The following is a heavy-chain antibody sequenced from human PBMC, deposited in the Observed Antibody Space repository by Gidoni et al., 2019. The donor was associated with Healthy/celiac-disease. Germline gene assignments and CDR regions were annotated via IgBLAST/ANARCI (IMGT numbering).Heavy chain of an antibody. CDR1: VGTDSRDA. J-gene: IGHJ3*02. D-gene: IGHD2-15*01. CDR2: IIPILGIA. Sequence: QVQLVQSGGEEKKPGPSVKASCKASVGTDSRDALSGVRQAPGQGLEWMGRIIPILGIANYAQKFQGRVTITADKSASTAYMELSSLRSEDTAVYYCARGGPYCSGGSCYHAFDIWGQGTMVTVSS. CDR3: ARGGPYCSGGSCYHAFDI. V-gene: IGHV1-69*09.